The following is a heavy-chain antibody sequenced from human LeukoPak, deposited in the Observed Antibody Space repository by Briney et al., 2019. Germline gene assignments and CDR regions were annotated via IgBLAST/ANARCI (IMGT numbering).Heavy chain of an antibody. V-gene: IGHV3-23*01. D-gene: IGHD3-22*01. CDR2: ITGSSAST. CDR1: GFTFSSYA. CDR3: AKLDYYDTH. J-gene: IGHJ4*02. Sequence: GGSLRLSCAASGFTFSSYAMSWVRQAPGKGLEWVSSITGSSASTYYADSVKGRFTISRDNSKNTLYLQISSLRAEVTAVYLRAKLDYYDTHWGQGTLVTVSS.